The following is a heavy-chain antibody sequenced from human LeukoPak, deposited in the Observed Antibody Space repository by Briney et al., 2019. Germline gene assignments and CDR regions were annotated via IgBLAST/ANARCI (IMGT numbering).Heavy chain of an antibody. Sequence: SETLSLTCTVSGGSISSYYWSWIRQPPGKGLEWIGYIYTSGSTNYNPSLKSRVTISVDTSKNQFSLKLSSVTAADTAVYYCARVVRHYYYYYIDVWGKGTTVTVYS. V-gene: IGHV4-4*09. J-gene: IGHJ6*03. CDR3: ARVVRHYYYYYIDV. CDR2: IYTSGST. D-gene: IGHD3-10*01. CDR1: GGSISSYY.